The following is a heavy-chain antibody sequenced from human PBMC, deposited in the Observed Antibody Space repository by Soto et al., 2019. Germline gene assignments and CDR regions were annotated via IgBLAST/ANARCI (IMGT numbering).Heavy chain of an antibody. D-gene: IGHD3-22*01. J-gene: IGHJ4*02. Sequence: QVQLVQSGTEVKKPGSSVKVSCKASGGTFSNSAIIWVRQAPGQGLEWMGGILPIFGTPNYAQKFQGRLTISADEFSSTAYMELNILRSEDTAVYYCARGFVYDSSSYGDFWGQGTLVTVSS. CDR2: ILPIFGTP. V-gene: IGHV1-69*01. CDR3: ARGFVYDSSSYGDF. CDR1: GGTFSNSA.